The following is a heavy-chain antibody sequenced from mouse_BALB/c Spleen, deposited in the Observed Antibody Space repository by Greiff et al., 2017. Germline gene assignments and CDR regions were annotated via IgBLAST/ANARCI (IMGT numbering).Heavy chain of an antibody. J-gene: IGHJ4*01. D-gene: IGHD2-1*01. CDR2: ISSGGGST. CDR3: ARDGNYAMDY. CDR1: GFAFSSYD. Sequence: VQLKESGGGLVKPGGSLKLSCAASGFAFSSYDMSWVRQTPEKRLEWVAYISSGGGSTYYPDTVKGRFTISRDNAKNTPYLQMSSLKSEDTAMYYCARDGNYAMDYWGQGTSVTVSS. V-gene: IGHV5-12-1*01.